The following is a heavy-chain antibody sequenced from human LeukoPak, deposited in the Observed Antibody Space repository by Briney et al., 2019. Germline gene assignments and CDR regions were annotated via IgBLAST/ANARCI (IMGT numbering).Heavy chain of an antibody. CDR3: ASPSGYSSGWNPFDH. CDR2: IKQDGTEK. Sequence: GGSLRLSCAASGFTFSSYWMSWVRQAPGKGLEWVANIKQDGTEKYYVDSVRGRSTISRDNAKNSLYLQMNSLRAEDTAMYYCASPSGYSSGWNPFDHWGQGTLLTVSS. V-gene: IGHV3-7*01. CDR1: GFTFSSYW. D-gene: IGHD6-19*01. J-gene: IGHJ4*02.